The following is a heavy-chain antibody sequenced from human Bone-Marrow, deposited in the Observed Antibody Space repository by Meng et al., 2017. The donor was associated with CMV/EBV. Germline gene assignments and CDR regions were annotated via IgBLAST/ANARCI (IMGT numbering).Heavy chain of an antibody. Sequence: SETLSLTCAVYGGSFSGYYWSWIRQPPGKGLEWIGEINHSGSTNYNPSLKSRVTISVDTSKNQFSLKLSSVTAADTAVYYCARAGFWSGYYRYYFDYWGQGTLVTVSS. J-gene: IGHJ4*02. V-gene: IGHV4-34*01. CDR2: INHSGST. CDR3: ARAGFWSGYYRYYFDY. D-gene: IGHD3-3*01. CDR1: GGSFSGYY.